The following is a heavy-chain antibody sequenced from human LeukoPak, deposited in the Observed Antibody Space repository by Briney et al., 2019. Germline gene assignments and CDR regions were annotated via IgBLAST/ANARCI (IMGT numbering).Heavy chain of an antibody. D-gene: IGHD5-24*01. CDR1: GDSVSSNSLA. Sequence: SQTLSLTCAISGDSVSSNSLAWTWIRQSPSRGLEWLGRTYYRSKWLYDYPLSLKSRITFDPDTSKNHFSLHLRSVTPEDTAVYYCVRVSGDNLFDHWAQGTLVTVSS. V-gene: IGHV6-1*01. CDR2: TYYRSKWLY. CDR3: VRVSGDNLFDH. J-gene: IGHJ4*02.